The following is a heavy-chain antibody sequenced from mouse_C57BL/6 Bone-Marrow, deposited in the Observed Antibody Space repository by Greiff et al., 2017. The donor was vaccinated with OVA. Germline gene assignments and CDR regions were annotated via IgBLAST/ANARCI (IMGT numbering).Heavy chain of an antibody. D-gene: IGHD1-1*01. V-gene: IGHV1-47*01. CDR2: FHPYNDDT. Sequence: VKLVESGAELVKPGASVKMSCKASGYTFTTYPIEWMKQNHGKSLEWIGNFHPYNDDTKYNEKFKGKATLTVEKSSSTVYLELSRLTSDDSAVYYCARRDYGSGWGFAYWGQGTLVTVSA. J-gene: IGHJ3*01. CDR1: GYTFTTYP. CDR3: ARRDYGSGWGFAY.